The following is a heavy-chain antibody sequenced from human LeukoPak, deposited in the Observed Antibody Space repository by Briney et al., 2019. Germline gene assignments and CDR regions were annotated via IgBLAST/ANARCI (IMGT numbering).Heavy chain of an antibody. D-gene: IGHD3-22*01. CDR3: ARFPYYYDSSGHGDY. V-gene: IGHV4-34*01. CDR1: GGSFSGYY. J-gene: IGHJ4*02. Sequence: PSETLSLTCAVYGGSFSGYYWSWIRQAPGKGLEWIGEINHSGSTNYNPSLKSRVTISVDTSKNQFSLKLSSVTAADTAVYYCARFPYYYDSSGHGDYWGQGTLVTVSS. CDR2: INHSGST.